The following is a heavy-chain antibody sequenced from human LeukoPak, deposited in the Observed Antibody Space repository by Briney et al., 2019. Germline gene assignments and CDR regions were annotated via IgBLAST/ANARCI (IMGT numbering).Heavy chain of an antibody. CDR2: SGSGGST. Sequence: PGGSLRLSCAASGFTFSGYAMSWVRQAPGKGLEWVSGSGSGGSTYYADSVKGRFTISRDNSKNTLYLQMNSLRAEDTAVYYCARDFWSGYYPNYWGQGTLVTVSS. D-gene: IGHD3-3*01. J-gene: IGHJ4*02. CDR3: ARDFWSGYYPNY. V-gene: IGHV3-23*01. CDR1: GFTFSGYA.